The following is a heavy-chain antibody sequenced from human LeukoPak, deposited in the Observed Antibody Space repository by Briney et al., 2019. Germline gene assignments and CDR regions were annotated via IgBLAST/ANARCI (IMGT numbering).Heavy chain of an antibody. Sequence: SETLSLTCTVSGGSISSSSYYWGWIRQPPGKGLEWIGSIYYSGSTYYNPSLKSRVTISVDTSKNQFSLKLSSVTAADTAVYCCARHPDGYWGQGTLVTVSS. CDR2: IYYSGST. J-gene: IGHJ4*02. CDR3: ARHPDGY. CDR1: GGSISSSSYY. V-gene: IGHV4-39*01. D-gene: IGHD5-24*01.